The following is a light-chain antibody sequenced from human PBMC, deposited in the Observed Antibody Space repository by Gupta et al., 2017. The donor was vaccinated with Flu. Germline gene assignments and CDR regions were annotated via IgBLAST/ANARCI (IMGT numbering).Light chain of an antibody. J-gene: IGKJ2*02. CDR3: QQYNDWPRRST. CDR1: LSVSSD. CDR2: AAS. Sequence: PLSVSPGDRAARSRGAGLSVSSDSAWYQQTPGKAPRLLISAASTRATGIPGRFRFSGSGTEFTLPISSLQSEDFAIYYWQQYNDWPRRSTFGQGTKLEIK. V-gene: IGKV3-15*01.